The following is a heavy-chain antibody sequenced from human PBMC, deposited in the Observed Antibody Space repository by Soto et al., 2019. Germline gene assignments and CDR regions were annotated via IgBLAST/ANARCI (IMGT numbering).Heavy chain of an antibody. V-gene: IGHV4-30-4*01. CDR1: GGSISSGDYY. D-gene: IGHD2-15*01. J-gene: IGHJ6*02. CDR3: ARDRFRNGGYCSGGSCYPAYGMDV. Sequence: PSETLSLTCTVSGGSISSGDYYWSWIRQPPGKGLEWIGYIYYSGGTYYNPSLKSRVTISVDTSKNQFSLKLSSVTAADTAVYYCARDRFRNGGYCSGGSCYPAYGMDVWGQGTTVTVSS. CDR2: IYYSGGT.